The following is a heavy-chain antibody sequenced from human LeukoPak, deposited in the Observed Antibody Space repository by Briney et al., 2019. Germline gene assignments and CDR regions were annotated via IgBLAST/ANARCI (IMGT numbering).Heavy chain of an antibody. CDR1: QFTFSSYW. CDR3: ASSTQISKYADY. D-gene: IGHD2-2*01. J-gene: IGHJ4*02. Sequence: GGSLRLSCAASQFTFSSYWMYWVRQAPGKGLVWVSRINSDGSIINYADSVKGRFTISRDIAKNTLFLQMNSLRAEDTAVYYCASSTQISKYADYWGQGALVTVSS. V-gene: IGHV3-74*01. CDR2: INSDGSII.